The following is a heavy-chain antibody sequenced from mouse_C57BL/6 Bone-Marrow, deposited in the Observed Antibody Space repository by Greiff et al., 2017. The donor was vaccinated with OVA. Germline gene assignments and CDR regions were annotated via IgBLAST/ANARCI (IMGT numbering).Heavy chain of an antibody. D-gene: IGHD1-1*01. CDR3: ARIYYYGSSNV. V-gene: IGHV1-72*01. J-gene: IGHJ1*03. CDR2: IDPNSGGT. Sequence: QVQLKQPGAELVKPGASVKLSCKASGYTFTSYWMHWVKQRPGRGLEWIGRIDPNSGGTKYNEKFKSKATLTVDKPASTAYMQLSSLTSEDSAVYYCARIYYYGSSNVWGTGTTVTVSS. CDR1: GYTFTSYW.